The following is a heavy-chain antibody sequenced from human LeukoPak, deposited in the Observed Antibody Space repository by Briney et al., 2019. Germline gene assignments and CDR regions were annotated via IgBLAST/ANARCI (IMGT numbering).Heavy chain of an antibody. CDR1: GFPFSSHV. Sequence: GGSLRLSCAASGFPFSSHVLCCGRQAPGKGLEGIAYINHNGEAIYYPDFVKGRFIISRDNAKNSLFLQTNDLRDEDTAVYYCARDYDWAFDFWGQGTRVTVSS. D-gene: IGHD3-9*01. CDR3: ARDYDWAFDF. J-gene: IGHJ4*02. CDR2: INHNGEAI. V-gene: IGHV3-48*02.